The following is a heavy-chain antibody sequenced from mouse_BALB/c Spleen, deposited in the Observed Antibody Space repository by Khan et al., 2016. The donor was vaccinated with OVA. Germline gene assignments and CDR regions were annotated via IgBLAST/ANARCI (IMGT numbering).Heavy chain of an antibody. CDR1: GYTFINYW. V-gene: IGHV1-7*01. Sequence: VQLQESGAELAKPGASVKMSCKASGYTFINYWILWIKQRPGQGLEWIGYINPSTGYTEYNQNFKDKATLTADKSSSTAYMQLSSLTSEDSTVYYCARSGLRWDFDYWGQDTTLTVSS. D-gene: IGHD1-1*01. CDR2: INPSTGYT. CDR3: ARSGLRWDFDY. J-gene: IGHJ2*01.